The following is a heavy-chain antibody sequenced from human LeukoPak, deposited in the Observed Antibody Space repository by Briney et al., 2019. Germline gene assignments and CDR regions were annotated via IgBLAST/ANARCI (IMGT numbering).Heavy chain of an antibody. CDR2: ISYDGSNK. J-gene: IGHJ4*02. D-gene: IGHD5-18*01. V-gene: IGHV3-30*04. CDR3: ASCGGIQLWSYIDY. CDR1: GFTFSSYA. Sequence: PGGSLRLSCAASGFTFSSYAMHWVRQAPGKGLEWGAVISYDGSNKYYADSVKGRFTISRDNSKNTLYLQMNSLRAEDTAVYYCASCGGIQLWSYIDYWGQGTLVTVSS.